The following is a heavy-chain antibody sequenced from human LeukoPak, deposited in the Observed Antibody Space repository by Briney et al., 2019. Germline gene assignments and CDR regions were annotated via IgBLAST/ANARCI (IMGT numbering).Heavy chain of an antibody. CDR3: ARDTSSGTYSGRNWDPGYWFDP. D-gene: IGHD1-26*01. Sequence: GASVKVSCKASGYTFTNYYMHWVRQAPGQGLEWMGIINPSGGSTSYAQKFQGRVTMTRDTSTSTVYMELSSLRSEDTAVYYCARDTSSGTYSGRNWDPGYWFDPWGQGTLVTVSS. CDR1: GYTFTNYY. CDR2: INPSGGST. V-gene: IGHV1-46*01. J-gene: IGHJ5*02.